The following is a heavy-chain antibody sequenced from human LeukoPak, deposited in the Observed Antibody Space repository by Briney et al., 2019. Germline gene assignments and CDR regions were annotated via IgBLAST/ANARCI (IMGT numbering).Heavy chain of an antibody. V-gene: IGHV4-59*01. D-gene: IGHD2-21*02. Sequence: SETLSLTCTVSGGPISSYYWSWIRQPPGKGLEWIGHIYYSGSPNYNPSLKSRVTISVDTSKNQSSLMLSSVTAADTAVYYCARCSNLGGDGEYFQHWGQGTLVTVSS. CDR1: GGPISSYY. CDR2: IYYSGSP. CDR3: ARCSNLGGDGEYFQH. J-gene: IGHJ1*01.